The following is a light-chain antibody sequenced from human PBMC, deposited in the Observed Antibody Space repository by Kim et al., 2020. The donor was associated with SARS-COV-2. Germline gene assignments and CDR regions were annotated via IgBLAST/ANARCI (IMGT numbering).Light chain of an antibody. CDR1: SLRSYY. CDR2: EKN. J-gene: IGLJ3*02. CDR3: NSRESGVNHVV. Sequence: SSELTQDPAVSVALRQTVRITCQGDSLRSYYASWYQQKPGQAPVLVIYEKNNRPSGIPDRFSGSSSGNTASLTITGAQAEDDADYYCNSRESGVNHVVFGGGTQLTVL. V-gene: IGLV3-19*01.